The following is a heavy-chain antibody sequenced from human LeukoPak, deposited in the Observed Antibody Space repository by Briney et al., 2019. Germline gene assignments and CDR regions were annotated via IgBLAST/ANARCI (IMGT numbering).Heavy chain of an antibody. J-gene: IGHJ4*02. D-gene: IGHD3-22*01. V-gene: IGHV3-21*04. CDR2: ISSSSSYI. CDR3: ASVGDHFDTSALVD. CDR1: GFTFSSYS. Sequence: GGSLRLSCAASGFTFSSYSMNWVRQAPGKGLEWVSSISSSSSYIYYADSVKGRFTISRDNAKNSLYLQMNSLRAEDTAVYYCASVGDHFDTSALVDWGQGTLVTVSS.